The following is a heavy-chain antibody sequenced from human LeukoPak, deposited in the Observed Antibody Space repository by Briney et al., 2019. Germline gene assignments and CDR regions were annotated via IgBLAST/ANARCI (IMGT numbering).Heavy chain of an antibody. CDR1: GGSISRYY. V-gene: IGHV4-59*01. CDR2: IYYSGST. CDR3: ARDYYDSGSSAL. D-gene: IGHD3-10*01. Sequence: MASETLSLTCTVSGGSISRYYWSWIRQPPGKGLVWIGNIYYSGSTNYNPSLKSRVTISVDTSKNQFSLKVTSVTAADTAVYYCARDYYDSGSSALWGQGTLVTVSS. J-gene: IGHJ4*02.